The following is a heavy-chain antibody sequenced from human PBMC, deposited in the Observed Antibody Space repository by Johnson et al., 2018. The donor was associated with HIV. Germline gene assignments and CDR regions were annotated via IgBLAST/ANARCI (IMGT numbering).Heavy chain of an antibody. D-gene: IGHD6-19*01. J-gene: IGHJ3*02. CDR2: TRYDGSNK. Sequence: QVRLVEFGGGVVQPGGSLRLSCAASGFTFSSYGMHWVRQAPGKGLECVAFTRYDGSNKYYADSVKGRFTISRDNSKNTLYLQMNSLRAEDTAVYYGARDGAVAGYHDAFDIWGQGTMVTVS. CDR1: GFTFSSYG. V-gene: IGHV3-30*02. CDR3: ARDGAVAGYHDAFDI.